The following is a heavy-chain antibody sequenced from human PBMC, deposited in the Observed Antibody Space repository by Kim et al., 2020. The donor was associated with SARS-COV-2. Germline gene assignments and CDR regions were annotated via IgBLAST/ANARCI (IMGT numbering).Heavy chain of an antibody. CDR3: AVNGGSGYSYGPGSLAV. Sequence: VKGRFTISRDNAKNSLYLQMNSLRAEDTAVYYCAVNGGSGYSYGPGSLAVWGKGTTVTVSS. J-gene: IGHJ6*04. V-gene: IGHV3-21*01. D-gene: IGHD5-18*01.